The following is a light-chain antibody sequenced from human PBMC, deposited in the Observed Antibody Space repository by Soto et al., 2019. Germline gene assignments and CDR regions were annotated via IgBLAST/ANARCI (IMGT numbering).Light chain of an antibody. V-gene: IGKV3-20*01. Sequence: PGERATLSCWASQSLRSSYLAWYQRKPGQAPRLLMFGASRRATGIPDRFSGSGSGTDFTLTISRLEPEDFALYYCQQYGGSPITFGQGTRLENK. CDR3: QQYGGSPIT. CDR2: GAS. J-gene: IGKJ5*01. CDR1: QSLRSSY.